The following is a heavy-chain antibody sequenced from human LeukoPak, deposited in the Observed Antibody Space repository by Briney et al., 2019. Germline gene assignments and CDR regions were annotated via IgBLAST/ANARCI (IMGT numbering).Heavy chain of an antibody. J-gene: IGHJ4*02. Sequence: PGGSLRLSCAASGFTFSSYWMSWVRQAPGKGLEWVANIKQDGSEKYYVDSVKGRFTISRDNSKNTLYLQMNSLRAEDTAVYYCARGQMATIIDYWGQGTLVTVSS. CDR1: GFTFSSYW. D-gene: IGHD5-24*01. CDR2: IKQDGSEK. V-gene: IGHV3-7*03. CDR3: ARGQMATIIDY.